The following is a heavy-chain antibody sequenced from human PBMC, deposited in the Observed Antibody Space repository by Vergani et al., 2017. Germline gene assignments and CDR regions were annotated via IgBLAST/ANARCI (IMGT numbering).Heavy chain of an antibody. J-gene: IGHJ4*02. Sequence: QLQLQESGPGLVKPSETLSLTCTVSGGSISSSSYYWGWIRQPPGKGLEWIGSIYYIGSTCYNPSLKSRVTRSVDTSKNQFSLKLSSVTAADTAVYYCARDKAFGVATHYFDYWGQGTLVTVSA. D-gene: IGHD3-3*01. CDR2: IYYIGST. V-gene: IGHV4-39*07. CDR1: GGSISSSSYY. CDR3: ARDKAFGVATHYFDY.